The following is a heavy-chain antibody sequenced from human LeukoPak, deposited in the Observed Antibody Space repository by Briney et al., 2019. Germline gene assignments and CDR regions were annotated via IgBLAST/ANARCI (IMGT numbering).Heavy chain of an antibody. CDR3: AKDGAMIVVAYAFDI. D-gene: IGHD3-22*01. J-gene: IGHJ3*02. V-gene: IGHV3-30*18. CDR1: GFTFSSYG. Sequence: GGSLRLSCAASGFTFSSYGMHWVRQAPGKGLEWVAVISYDGSNKYYADSVKGRFTISRDNSKNTLYLQRNSLRAEDTAVYYCAKDGAMIVVAYAFDIWGQGTMVTVSS. CDR2: ISYDGSNK.